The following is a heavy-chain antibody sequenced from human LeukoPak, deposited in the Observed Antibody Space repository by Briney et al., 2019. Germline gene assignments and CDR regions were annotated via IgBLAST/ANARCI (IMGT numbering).Heavy chain of an antibody. D-gene: IGHD3/OR15-3a*01. J-gene: IGHJ4*02. Sequence: GGSLRLSCAASGFTFTTYSMHWVRQAPGKGLEYVSGISINGDNRYYANSVKGRFTISRDNSKNTVWLQMGSLRPEDTGVYFCPRGRGDTSARPFFDYRGGQGSLITVSS. V-gene: IGHV3-64*01. CDR3: PRGRGDTSARPFFDYR. CDR2: ISINGDNR. CDR1: GFTFTTYS.